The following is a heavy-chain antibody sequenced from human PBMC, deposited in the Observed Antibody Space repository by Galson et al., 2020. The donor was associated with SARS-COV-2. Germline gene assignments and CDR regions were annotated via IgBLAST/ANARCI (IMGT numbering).Heavy chain of an antibody. D-gene: IGHD2-15*01. V-gene: IGHV3-7*03. CDR2: IKQDGSEK. J-gene: IGHJ4*02. CDR3: ARDAYCSGGSCDFPGFDY. CDR1: GFTFSSYW. Sequence: GGSLRLSCAASGFTFSSYWMSWVRQAPGKGLEWVANIKQDGSEKYYVDSVKGRFTISRDNAKNSLYLQMNSLRAEDMAVYYCARDAYCSGGSCDFPGFDYWGQGTLVTVSS.